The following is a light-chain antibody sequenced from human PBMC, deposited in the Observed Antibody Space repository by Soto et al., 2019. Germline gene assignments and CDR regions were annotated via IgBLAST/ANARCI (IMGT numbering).Light chain of an antibody. J-gene: IGLJ1*01. CDR1: SSDVGGYNY. CDR3: SSYTSINSYV. CDR2: YVS. Sequence: QSALTQPASVSGPPGQSIPISCTGTSSDVGGYNYVSWYQQHPGKAPKLMVYYVSHRPSGVSNRFSGSKSGNTASLTISGLQAEDEADYYCSSYTSINSYVFGTGTKLTVL. V-gene: IGLV2-14*03.